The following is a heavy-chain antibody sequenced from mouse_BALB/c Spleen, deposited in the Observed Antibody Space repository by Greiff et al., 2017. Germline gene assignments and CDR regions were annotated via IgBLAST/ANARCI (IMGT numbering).Heavy chain of an antibody. D-gene: IGHD2-3*01. CDR1: GYTFTSYY. CDR2: IYPGDGST. CDR3: ARPYDWAWFAY. J-gene: IGHJ3*01. Sequence: QVQLQQSGAELARPGASVKMSCKASGYTFTSYYIHWVKQRPGQGLEWIGWIYPGDGSTKYNEKFKGKTTLTADKSSSTAYMLLSSLTSEDSAIYCCARPYDWAWFAYWGQGTLVTVSA. V-gene: IGHV1S56*01.